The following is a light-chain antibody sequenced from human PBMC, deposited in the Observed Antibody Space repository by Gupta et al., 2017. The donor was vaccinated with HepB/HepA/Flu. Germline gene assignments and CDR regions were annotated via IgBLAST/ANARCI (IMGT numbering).Light chain of an antibody. CDR2: AAS. Sequence: DIQMTQSPSSLSASVGDRVTITCRASQSISSYLIWYQQKPGKAPKLLIYAASSLQSGVPSRFSGSGSGTDFTLTISSLQPEDFATYYCQQSYSTLGWTFGQGTKVEIK. CDR1: QSISSY. J-gene: IGKJ1*01. CDR3: QQSYSTLGWT. V-gene: IGKV1-39*01.